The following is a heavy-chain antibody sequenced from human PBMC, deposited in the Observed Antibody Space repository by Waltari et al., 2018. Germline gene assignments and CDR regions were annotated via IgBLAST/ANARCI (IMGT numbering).Heavy chain of an antibody. CDR3: ARVNWNYGVDY. CDR1: GGSIGCSGSY. D-gene: IGHD1-7*01. V-gene: IGHV4-39*07. CDR2: ICARRTT. J-gene: IGHJ4*02. Sequence: QLQLQESGPGLVTPSQTLSLTCPVSGGSIGCSGSYWGWIRQPPGKGLAWGGRICARRTTYSNPSLTSRVTISVDTSKNQSSLKLSSVTAAEPAVYYGARVNWNYGVDYWGQGTLVTVSS.